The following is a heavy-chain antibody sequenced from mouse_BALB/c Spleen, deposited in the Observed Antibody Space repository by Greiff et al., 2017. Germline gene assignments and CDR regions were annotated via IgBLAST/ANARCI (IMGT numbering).Heavy chain of an antibody. Sequence: VQLQQPGAELVKPGTSVKLSCKASGYNFTSYWINWVKLRPGQGLEWIGDIYPGSGSTNYNEKFKSKATLTVDTSSSTAYMQLSSLASEDSALYYCARDYDGYYLAWFAYWGQGTLVTVSA. D-gene: IGHD2-3*01. CDR2: IYPGSGST. V-gene: IGHV1-55*01. CDR3: ARDYDGYYLAWFAY. J-gene: IGHJ3*01. CDR1: GYNFTSYW.